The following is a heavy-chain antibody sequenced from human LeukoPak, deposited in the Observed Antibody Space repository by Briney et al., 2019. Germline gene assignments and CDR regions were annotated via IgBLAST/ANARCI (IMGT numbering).Heavy chain of an antibody. CDR1: GYNFADHY. J-gene: IGHJ4*02. V-gene: IGHV1-2*02. CDR2: INPKSGGT. Sequence: GASVKLSCQASGYNFADHYVHWVRQAPGQGLEWMGWINPKSGGTDYAQKFQGRVAMTSDTSTSTVYMELSSLRSEDTAVYYCARNHMQWMVPEDYWGQGTLVTVSS. CDR3: ARNHMQWMVPEDY. D-gene: IGHD6-19*01.